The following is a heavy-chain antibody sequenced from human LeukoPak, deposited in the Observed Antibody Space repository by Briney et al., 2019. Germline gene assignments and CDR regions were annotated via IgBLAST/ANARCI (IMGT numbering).Heavy chain of an antibody. CDR2: MNPNSGNT. CDR1: GYTFTSYV. V-gene: IGHV1-8*01. Sequence: ASVKVSCKASGYTFTSYVINWVRQANGQGLEWMGWMNPNSGNTGYAQKFQGRVTMTRNTSISTAYMELSSLRSEDTAVYYCARGRYCSSTSCYPRWFDPWGQGTLVTVSS. D-gene: IGHD2-2*01. J-gene: IGHJ5*02. CDR3: ARGRYCSSTSCYPRWFDP.